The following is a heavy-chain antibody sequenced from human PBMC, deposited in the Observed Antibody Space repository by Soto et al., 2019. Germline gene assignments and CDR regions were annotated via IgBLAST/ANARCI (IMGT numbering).Heavy chain of an antibody. CDR1: GFTFRSFT. CDR3: TRDQSRDSSARGWFDP. Sequence: GVLIIHWASSGFTFRSFTMNLVLQAPGKGLEWVSTISSNSAYIYYTDALRGRFTISRDSAKNSLHLQMNSLRAEDTAVYYCTRDQSRDSSARGWFDPWGPRTLVTVSS. V-gene: IGHV3-21*01. CDR2: ISSNSAYI. D-gene: IGHD6-13*01. J-gene: IGHJ5*02.